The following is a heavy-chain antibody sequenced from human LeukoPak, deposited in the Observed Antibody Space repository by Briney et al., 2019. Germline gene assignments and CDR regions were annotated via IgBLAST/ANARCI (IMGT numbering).Heavy chain of an antibody. V-gene: IGHV4-39*07. CDR3: VRVGRSINYYFDY. Sequence: PSETLSLTCTVSGGSISSSYHYWGWIRQPPGKGLGWIGSIFFRGTTYYDPSLKSRLTISLDTSKNQFSLKLASVTAADTALYYCVRVGRSINYYFDYWGQGTLVTVSS. J-gene: IGHJ4*02. D-gene: IGHD3/OR15-3a*01. CDR2: IFFRGTT. CDR1: GGSISSSYHY.